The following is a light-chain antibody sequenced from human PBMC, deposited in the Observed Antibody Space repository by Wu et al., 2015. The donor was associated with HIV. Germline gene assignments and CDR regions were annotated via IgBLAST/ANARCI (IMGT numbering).Light chain of an antibody. CDR1: QSISSW. V-gene: IGKV1-5*03. J-gene: IGKJ2*01. Sequence: DIQMTQSPSTLSASVGDRVTITCRASQSISSWLAWYQQKPGKAPKLLIYKASSLESGVPSRFSGSGSGTEFTLTISSLQPDDFATYYCQQYNSYPTYTFGQGTKAGDQ. CDR2: KAS. CDR3: QQYNSYPTYT.